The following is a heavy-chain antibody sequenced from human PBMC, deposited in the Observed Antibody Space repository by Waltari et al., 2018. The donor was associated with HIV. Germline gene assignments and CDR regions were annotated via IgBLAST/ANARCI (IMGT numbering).Heavy chain of an antibody. V-gene: IGHV3-74*01. D-gene: IGHD2-21*02. CDR1: GFTLSSNW. Sequence: EVQLVESGGGLVQPGGSLKLSFEASGFTLSSNWMHWFRQAPGKGLVWVSRVKRDGITTIYADTVKGRFTLSRDSAKNKLYLQMNNVRAEDTALYYCVREGLLTFPDACDIWGQGTMVTVSS. CDR2: VKRDGITT. J-gene: IGHJ3*02. CDR3: VREGLLTFPDACDI.